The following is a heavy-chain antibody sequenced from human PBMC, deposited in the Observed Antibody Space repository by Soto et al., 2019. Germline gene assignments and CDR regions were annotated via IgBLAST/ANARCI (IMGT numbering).Heavy chain of an antibody. Sequence: SETLSLTCAVSGGSINSSNWWSWVRQPPGKGLEWIGEIYHSGSTNYNPSLKSRVTISVDKSKNQFSLKLSSVTAADTAVYYCASSYTASEYDFLTGRDWFDPWGQGTLVTVSS. CDR3: ASSYTASEYDFLTGRDWFDP. CDR2: IYHSGST. CDR1: GGSINSSNW. V-gene: IGHV4-4*02. D-gene: IGHD3-9*01. J-gene: IGHJ5*02.